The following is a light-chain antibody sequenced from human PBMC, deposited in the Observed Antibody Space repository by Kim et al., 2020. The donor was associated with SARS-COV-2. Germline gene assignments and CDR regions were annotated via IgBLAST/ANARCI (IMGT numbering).Light chain of an antibody. CDR3: QQYNNWPPVA. CDR2: GAT. V-gene: IGKV3-15*01. Sequence: VAPGETATLSCKASQRISGNLAWYQQRPGQTPRLLIYGATSRATGVPVRFSGSQSGTEFNLTISSLQSEDFAVYYCQQYNNWPPVAFGQGTRLEI. J-gene: IGKJ2*01. CDR1: QRISGN.